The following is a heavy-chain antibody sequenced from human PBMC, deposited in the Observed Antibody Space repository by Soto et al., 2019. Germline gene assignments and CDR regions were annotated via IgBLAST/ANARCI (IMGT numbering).Heavy chain of an antibody. CDR2: TYYRSKWYN. CDR1: GDSVSSTSAA. Sequence: SPTLSLTGAISGDSVSSTSAAWYWFRQSPARGLEWLGRTYYRSKWYNDYAVSVKSRITINPDTSKNQFSLQLNSVTPEDTAVYYCARDHCSSTSCYGWIYYYYGMDVWGQGTTVTVSS. CDR3: ARDHCSSTSCYGWIYYYYGMDV. V-gene: IGHV6-1*01. J-gene: IGHJ6*02. D-gene: IGHD2-2*01.